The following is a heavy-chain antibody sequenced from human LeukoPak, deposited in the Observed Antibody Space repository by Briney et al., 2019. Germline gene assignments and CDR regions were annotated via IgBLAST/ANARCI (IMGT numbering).Heavy chain of an antibody. CDR1: GFTFSSYS. V-gene: IGHV3-21*01. CDR2: ISSSSSYI. Sequence: PGGSLRLSCAASGFTFSSYSMNWVRQDPGKGLERVSSISSSSSYIYYADSVKGRFTISRDNAKNSLYLQMNSLRAEDTAVYYCARGGYYDSSGPLEGWGQGTLVTVSS. CDR3: ARGGYYDSSGPLEG. D-gene: IGHD3-22*01. J-gene: IGHJ4*02.